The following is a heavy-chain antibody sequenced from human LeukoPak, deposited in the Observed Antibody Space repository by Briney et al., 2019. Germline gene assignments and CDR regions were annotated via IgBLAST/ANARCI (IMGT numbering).Heavy chain of an antibody. CDR1: GFAFSSYS. J-gene: IGHJ4*02. V-gene: IGHV3-48*04. CDR2: ITSSSSTI. Sequence: GGSLRLSCAASGFAFSSYSMSWARQAPGKGLEWVSHITSSSSTIYYADSVKGRFTISRDNAKNSLYLQMNSLRAEDTAVYYCARAPTVLVGYCSSSSCQADYWGQGTLVTVSS. D-gene: IGHD2-2*01. CDR3: ARAPTVLVGYCSSSSCQADY.